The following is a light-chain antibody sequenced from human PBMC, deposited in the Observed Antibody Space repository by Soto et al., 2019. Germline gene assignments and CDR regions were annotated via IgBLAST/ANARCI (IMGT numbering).Light chain of an antibody. Sequence: EKVMTLSPATLSVSQGESATVSCRASQSVNSNYLAWYQQHPGQPPRLLIYGISTRATGIPARFSGSGSGTEFSLTISSLQSEDFAVYYCQQYSKWPITFGQRARLEI. V-gene: IGKV3-15*01. J-gene: IGKJ5*01. CDR2: GIS. CDR1: QSVNSN. CDR3: QQYSKWPIT.